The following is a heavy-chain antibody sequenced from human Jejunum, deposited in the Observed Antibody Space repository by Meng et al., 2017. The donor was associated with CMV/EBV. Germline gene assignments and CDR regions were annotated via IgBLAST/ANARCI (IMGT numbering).Heavy chain of an antibody. Sequence: SIYYSWGWLRQPPGKGLEWIGSIYYSGTTHYNLSLKSRATTSVDTSKNQFSLKLTSVTAADTAVYYCARLYCSSIDCYLRYFDLWGRGTRVTVSS. CDR2: IYYSGTT. D-gene: IGHD2-2*01. V-gene: IGHV4-39*01. J-gene: IGHJ2*01. CDR3: ARLYCSSIDCYLRYFDL. CDR1: SIYYS.